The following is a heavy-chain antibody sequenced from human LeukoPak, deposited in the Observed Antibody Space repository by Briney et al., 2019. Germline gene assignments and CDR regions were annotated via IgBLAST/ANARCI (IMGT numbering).Heavy chain of an antibody. V-gene: IGHV3-53*01. D-gene: IGHD3-16*01. CDR2: IYSGGRT. Sequence: PGRSLSLSCSASGFTARSYAMYWVRHAPGRGLEWVSVIYSGGRTYSADPVRGRFTISKDNSKNTLSLQMSSLRPEDTPVYYCARLGEGRNYDLLYSYYYYMDVWGKGTTVTVSS. CDR1: GFTARSYA. J-gene: IGHJ6*03. CDR3: ARLGEGRNYDLLYSYYYYMDV.